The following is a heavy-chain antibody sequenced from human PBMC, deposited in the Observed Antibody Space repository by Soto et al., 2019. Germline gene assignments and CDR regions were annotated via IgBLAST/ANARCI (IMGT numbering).Heavy chain of an antibody. J-gene: IGHJ4*02. CDR1: GFTFGDYG. CDR3: GRGGAWDVSDF. D-gene: IGHD1-26*01. CDR2: IRTNVFGATT. V-gene: IGHV3-49*03. Sequence: EVQLVESGGGLEQPGRSLRLACTASGFTFGDYGVSWIRQAPGKGLEWVGFIRTNVFGATTKYAASVKDRFMISRDDSKGIAYHQMNSLRTEDTAVYYCGRGGAWDVSDFWGQGTLVTVSS.